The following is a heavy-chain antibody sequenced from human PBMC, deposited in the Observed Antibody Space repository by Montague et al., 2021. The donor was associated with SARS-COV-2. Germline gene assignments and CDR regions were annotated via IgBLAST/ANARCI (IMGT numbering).Heavy chain of an antibody. CDR3: ARDLAPYYGSGSYYNPIDACDI. CDR1: RHSSSSGSQS. J-gene: IGHJ3*02. Sequence: TLSLTCAVDRHSSSSGSQSRSWIPQAAGQGPTWIGRLYTSGSTNYNPSLKSRVTISVDTSKNQFSLKLSSVTAADTAVYYCARDLAPYYGSGSYYNPIDACDIWGQGTMVTVSS. V-gene: IGHV4-61*02. CDR2: LYTSGST. D-gene: IGHD3-10*01.